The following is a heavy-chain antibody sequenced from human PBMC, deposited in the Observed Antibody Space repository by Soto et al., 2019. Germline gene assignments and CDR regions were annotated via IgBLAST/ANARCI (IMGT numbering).Heavy chain of an antibody. D-gene: IGHD2-2*01. V-gene: IGHV4-31*03. CDR1: GGSISSGGYY. CDR3: ARAGYFGSTYFDY. CDR2: IYYSGST. J-gene: IGHJ4*02. Sequence: SETLSLTGTVSGGSISSGGYYWSWIRQHPGKGLEWIGYIYYSGSTYYNPSLKSRVTISVDTSKNQFSLKLSSVTAADTAVYYCARAGYFGSTYFDYWGQGTLVTVS.